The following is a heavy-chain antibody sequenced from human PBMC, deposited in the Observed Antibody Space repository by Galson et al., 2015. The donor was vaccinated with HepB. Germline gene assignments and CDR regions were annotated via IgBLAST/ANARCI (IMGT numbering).Heavy chain of an antibody. V-gene: IGHV3-64D*06. J-gene: IGHJ4*02. Sequence: SLRLSCAASGFTFSSYAMHWVRQAPGKGLEYVSAISSNGGSTYYADSVKGRFTISRDNSKNTLYLQMSSLRAEDTAVYYCVKGGEKFLEWLLPYYFDYWGQGTLVTVSS. CDR1: GFTFSSYA. CDR3: VKGGEKFLEWLLPYYFDY. CDR2: ISSNGGST. D-gene: IGHD3-3*01.